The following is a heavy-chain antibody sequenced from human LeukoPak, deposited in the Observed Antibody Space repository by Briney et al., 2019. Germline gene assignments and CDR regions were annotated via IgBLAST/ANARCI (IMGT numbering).Heavy chain of an antibody. J-gene: IGHJ4*02. CDR2: IYYSGST. D-gene: IGHD3-9*01. Sequence: PSETLFLTCTVSGGSISRHYFSWIRQSPGKGLEWIGYIYYSGSTTYNPSLKSRVTMSIDTSKSQFSLNLTSLTAADTALYFCARGETGYYFDNWGLGTLVTVSS. CDR1: GGSISRHY. V-gene: IGHV4-59*11. CDR3: ARGETGYYFDN.